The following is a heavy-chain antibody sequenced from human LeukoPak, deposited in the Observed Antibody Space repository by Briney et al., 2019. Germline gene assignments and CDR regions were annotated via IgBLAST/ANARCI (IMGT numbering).Heavy chain of an antibody. Sequence: GGSLRLSCAASGFTFSSYAMSWVRQAPGKGLEWVSGISGSGGDTYYADSVKGRFAISRDNSMNTLYLQMNSLRADDTAVYYCAKGLVAAADGAFDIWGRETMVTVSS. CDR2: ISGSGGDT. D-gene: IGHD6-13*01. CDR3: AKGLVAAADGAFDI. V-gene: IGHV3-23*01. J-gene: IGHJ3*02. CDR1: GFTFSSYA.